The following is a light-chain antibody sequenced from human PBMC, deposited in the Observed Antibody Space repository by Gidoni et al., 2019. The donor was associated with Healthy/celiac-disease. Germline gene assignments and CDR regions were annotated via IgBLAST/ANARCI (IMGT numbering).Light chain of an antibody. V-gene: IGKV3-20*01. J-gene: IGKJ1*01. CDR3: QQYGSSPSWT. CDR1: QSVSSSY. Sequence: EIVLTQSPGTLSLSPGERATLSCRASQSVSSSYFAWYQQKPGQAPRLIIYGASSRATGIPDRFSGSGSWTDFTLTISRLEPEAFAVDYCQQYGSSPSWTFGQGTKVEIK. CDR2: GAS.